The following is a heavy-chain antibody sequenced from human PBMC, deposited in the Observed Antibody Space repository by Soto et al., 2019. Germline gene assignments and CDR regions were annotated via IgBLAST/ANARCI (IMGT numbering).Heavy chain of an antibody. J-gene: IGHJ4*02. V-gene: IGHV1-69*01. CDR2: IIPMFGTP. Sequence: QVQLVQSGAEVKKPGSSVKVSCKASGVTFNRQDMRWVRQAPGQGLEWMGGIIPMFGTPHYAEKFQDRVTITADESTGTAYLELSSLTSEDTAVYYWSTSEGRDGYSFDYWGAGTLGTVS. CDR1: GVTFNRQD. D-gene: IGHD5-12*01. CDR3: STSEGRDGYSFDY.